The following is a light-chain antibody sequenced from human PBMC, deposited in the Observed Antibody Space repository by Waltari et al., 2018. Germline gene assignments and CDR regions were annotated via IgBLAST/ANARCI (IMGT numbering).Light chain of an antibody. J-gene: IGLJ2*01. CDR3: SSYTSSGTVI. CDR2: DVS. CDR1: ISDIGAYNH. V-gene: IGLV2-14*03. Sequence: QSALTQPASVSGSPGQSITISCTGTISDIGAYNHVSWYQQHPGKGPKLMIFDVSNLPSGVSNRFSGSKSGNTASLTISGLQAEDEADYYCSSYTSSGTVIFGGGTKLTVL.